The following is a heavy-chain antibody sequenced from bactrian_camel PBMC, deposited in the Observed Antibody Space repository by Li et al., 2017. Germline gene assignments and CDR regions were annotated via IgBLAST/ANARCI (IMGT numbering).Heavy chain of an antibody. V-gene: IGHV3S9*01. J-gene: IGHJ4*01. CDR1: GDTIGRYC. CDR2: ADADRRT. D-gene: IGHD1*01. CDR3: AGSWTLEKY. Sequence: HVQLVESGGGSVQVGGSLRLSCVASGDTIGRYCMGWFRQVPGKGREAVAAADADRRTIYGDFVEGRFTIDRDNARSTVFLQMNSLNSDDSALYFCAGSWTLEKYWGQGTQVTVS.